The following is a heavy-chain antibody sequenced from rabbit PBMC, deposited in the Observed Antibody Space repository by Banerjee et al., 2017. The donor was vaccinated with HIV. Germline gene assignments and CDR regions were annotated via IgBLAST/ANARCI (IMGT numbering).Heavy chain of an antibody. CDR1: GFSFSSSYW. J-gene: IGHJ4*01. D-gene: IGHD6-1*01. V-gene: IGHV1S45*01. CDR2: IYFGSGGT. Sequence: QEQLEESGGDLVKPEGSLTLTCTASGFSFSSSYWIWWVRQAPGKGLEWIACIYFGSGGTWYASWAKGRFTISKTSSTTVTLQITSLTVADTATYFCARETETYAGYTGYAYYFNLWGPGTLVTVS. CDR3: ARETETYAGYTGYAYYFNL.